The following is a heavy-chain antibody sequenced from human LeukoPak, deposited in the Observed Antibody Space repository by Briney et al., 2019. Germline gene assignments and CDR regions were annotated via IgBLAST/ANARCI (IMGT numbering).Heavy chain of an antibody. V-gene: IGHV1-69*05. CDR2: IIPIFGTA. CDR3: ARSSHRDGDTFDY. CDR1: GGTFSSYA. Sequence: SSVKVSCKASGGTFSSYAISWVRQAPGQGLEWMGGIIPIFGTANYAQKLQGRVTMTTDTSTSTAYMELRSLRSDDTAVYYCARSSHRDGDTFDYWGQGTLVTVSS. J-gene: IGHJ4*02. D-gene: IGHD3-10*01.